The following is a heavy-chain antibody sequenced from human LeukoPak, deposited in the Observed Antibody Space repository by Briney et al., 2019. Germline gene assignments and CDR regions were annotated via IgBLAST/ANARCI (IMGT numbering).Heavy chain of an antibody. CDR3: ARDGGSYGGVYFDY. J-gene: IGHJ4*02. CDR1: GFTFSSYG. V-gene: IGHV3-33*01. D-gene: IGHD1-26*01. CDR2: IWYDGSNK. Sequence: PGGSLRLSCAVSGFTFSSYGMHWVRQAPGKGLEWVAGIWYDGSNKYYADSVKGRFTISRDNSKNTLYLQMNCLRAEDTAVYYCARDGGSYGGVYFDYWGQGTLVTVSS.